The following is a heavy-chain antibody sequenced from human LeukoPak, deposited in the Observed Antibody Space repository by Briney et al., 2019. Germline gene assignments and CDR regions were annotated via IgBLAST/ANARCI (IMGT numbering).Heavy chain of an antibody. D-gene: IGHD3-9*01. CDR3: ARVIRTAGYYSNPKSGSFDL. CDR2: INHSGST. J-gene: IGHJ4*02. Sequence: SETLSLTCAVYGGSFSGYYWSWIRQPPGKGLEWIGEINHSGSTYYSPSLRTRVTISVDTSKNQFSLKLSSVTAADTAVYYCARVIRTAGYYSNPKSGSFDLWGQGTLVTVSS. CDR1: GGSFSGYY. V-gene: IGHV4-34*01.